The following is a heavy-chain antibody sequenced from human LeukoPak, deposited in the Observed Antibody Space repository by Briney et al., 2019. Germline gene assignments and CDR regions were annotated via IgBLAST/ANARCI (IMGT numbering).Heavy chain of an antibody. D-gene: IGHD3-22*01. CDR2: IYYSGST. Sequence: RSETLSLTCTVSGGSISSSSYYWGWIRQPPGKGLEWIGSIYYSGSTYYNPSLKSRVTISVDTSKNQFSLKLSSVTAADTAVYYCARDWKTMIVANDAFDIWGQGTMVTVSS. CDR3: ARDWKTMIVANDAFDI. J-gene: IGHJ3*02. V-gene: IGHV4-39*07. CDR1: GGSISSSSYY.